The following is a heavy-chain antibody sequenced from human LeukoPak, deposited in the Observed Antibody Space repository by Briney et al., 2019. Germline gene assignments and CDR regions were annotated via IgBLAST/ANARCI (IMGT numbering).Heavy chain of an antibody. CDR1: GFTFSSYA. CDR3: AKGYCSSTSCYARFDY. J-gene: IGHJ4*02. Sequence: GGSLRLSCAASGFTFSSYAMSWVRQAPGKGLEWVSAISGSGGSTYYADSVKGRFTISRDNSKNTLYLQMNSLRAEDTAVYYCAKGYCSSTSCYARFDYRGQGTLVTVSS. CDR2: ISGSGGST. V-gene: IGHV3-23*01. D-gene: IGHD2-2*01.